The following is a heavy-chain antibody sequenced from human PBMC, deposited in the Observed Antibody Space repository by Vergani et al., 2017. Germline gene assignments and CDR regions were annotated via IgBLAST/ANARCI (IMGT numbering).Heavy chain of an antibody. J-gene: IGHJ6*02. CDR2: IHHSGDT. Sequence: QVQLQESGPGLVKPSETLTLTCAVSDSSIMTNPYWGWFRQSPGKGLEWIGCIHHSGDTHYNSSLKSRVSISIVSSSKFSLSLTSVTAADTAIYYCASPLGSEGFFPSSYFYGMDVWVHGTAVTVSS. V-gene: IGHV4-38-2*01. D-gene: IGHD3-10*01. CDR1: DSSIMTNPY. CDR3: ASPLGSEGFFPSSYFYGMDV.